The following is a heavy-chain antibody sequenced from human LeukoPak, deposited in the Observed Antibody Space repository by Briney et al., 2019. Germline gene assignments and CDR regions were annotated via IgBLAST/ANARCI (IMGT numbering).Heavy chain of an antibody. V-gene: IGHV1-69*01. CDR2: IIPIFGTA. D-gene: IGHD1-26*01. CDR3: AREGGSYSYFDY. CDR1: GGTFSSYA. Sequence: SVKVSCKASGGTFSSYAISWARQAPGQGLEWMGGIIPIFGTANYAQKFQGRVTITADESTSTAYMELSSLRSEDTAVYYCAREGGSYSYFDYWGQGTLVTVSS. J-gene: IGHJ4*02.